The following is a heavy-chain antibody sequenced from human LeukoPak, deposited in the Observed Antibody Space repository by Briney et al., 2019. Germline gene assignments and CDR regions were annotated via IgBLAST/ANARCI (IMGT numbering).Heavy chain of an antibody. Sequence: GGSLRLSCAASGFTFSSYAITWVRQAPGKGLEWVSAVSSNGAKTYYVDSVKGRFTISRDNAKNSLYLQMNSLRAEDTAVYYCANINYYDSSGYSPSFDYWGQGTLVTVSS. CDR2: VSSNGAKT. J-gene: IGHJ4*02. D-gene: IGHD3-22*01. V-gene: IGHV3-23*01. CDR1: GFTFSSYA. CDR3: ANINYYDSSGYSPSFDY.